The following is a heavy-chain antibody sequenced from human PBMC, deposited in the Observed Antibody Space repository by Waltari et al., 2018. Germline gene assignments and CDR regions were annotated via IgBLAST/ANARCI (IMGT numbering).Heavy chain of an antibody. CDR1: GFTFSSYW. CDR3: ARVRDRAARPKYWYFDL. Sequence: EVQLVESGGGLVQPGGSLRLSCAASGFTFSSYWMSWVRQAPGKGLGWVANIKQDGSEKYYVDSVKGRFTISRDNAKNSLYLQMNSLRAEDTAVYYCARVRDRAARPKYWYFDLWGRGTLVTVSS. D-gene: IGHD6-6*01. V-gene: IGHV3-7*01. CDR2: IKQDGSEK. J-gene: IGHJ2*01.